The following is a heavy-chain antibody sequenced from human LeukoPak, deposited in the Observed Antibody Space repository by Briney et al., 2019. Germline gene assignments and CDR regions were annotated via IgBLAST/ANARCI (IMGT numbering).Heavy chain of an antibody. CDR1: GGYINSHY. D-gene: IGHD3-10*01. V-gene: IGHV4-59*11. Sequence: SETLSLTCTVSGGYINSHYWGWIRQPPGKVLEYIGYISYTGSAIYSPSLESRVTISIDTSKKQFSLNLRSVNTADTAVYYCARGVMVRGEGFDPWGQGTLVTVSS. J-gene: IGHJ5*02. CDR3: ARGVMVRGEGFDP. CDR2: ISYTGSA.